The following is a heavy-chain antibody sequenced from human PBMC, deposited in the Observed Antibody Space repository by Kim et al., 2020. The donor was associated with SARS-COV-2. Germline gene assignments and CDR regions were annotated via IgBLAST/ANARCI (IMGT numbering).Heavy chain of an antibody. V-gene: IGHV3-33*01. CDR1: GFTFSSYG. CDR3: ARESALLCSGGSCYSLALDI. CDR2: IWYDGSNK. D-gene: IGHD2-15*01. J-gene: IGHJ3*02. Sequence: GGSLRLSCAASGFTFSSYGMHWVRQAPGKGLEWVAVIWYDGSNKYYADSVKCRFTISRDNSKNTLYLQMNSLRAEDTAVYYCARESALLCSGGSCYSLALDIWGQGTMVTVSS.